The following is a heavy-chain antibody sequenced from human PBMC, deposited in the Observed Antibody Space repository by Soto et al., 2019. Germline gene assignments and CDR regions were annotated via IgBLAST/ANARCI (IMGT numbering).Heavy chain of an antibody. CDR1: GGTFSSYA. Sequence: ASVKVSCKASGGTFSSYAISWVRQAPGQGLEWMGGIIPIFGTANYAQKFQGRVTITADESTSTAYVELSSLRSEDTAVYYCARNGVCSSTSCYAGVYYYYGMDVWGQGTTVTVSS. CDR2: IIPIFGTA. CDR3: ARNGVCSSTSCYAGVYYYYGMDV. D-gene: IGHD2-2*01. J-gene: IGHJ6*02. V-gene: IGHV1-69*13.